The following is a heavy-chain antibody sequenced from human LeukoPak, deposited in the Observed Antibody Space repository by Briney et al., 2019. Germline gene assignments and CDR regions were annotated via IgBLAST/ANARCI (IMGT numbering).Heavy chain of an antibody. CDR3: ARDSGSGSNDY. CDR1: GYSFTSYA. CDR2: ISAGNGNT. V-gene: IGHV1-3*01. J-gene: IGHJ4*02. D-gene: IGHD1-26*01. Sequence: GESLKISCNGSGYSFTSYAIHWVRRAAGQRLEWMGWISAGNGNTKYSQNFQGRVTFISNTSATTAFMELSSLRSEDAAVYYCARDSGSGSNDYWGQGTLVTVSS.